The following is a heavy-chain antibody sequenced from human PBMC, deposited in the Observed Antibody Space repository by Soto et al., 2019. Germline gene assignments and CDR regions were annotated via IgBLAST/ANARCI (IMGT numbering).Heavy chain of an antibody. Sequence: SVKVSCKASGGTFSSYAISWVRQAPGQGLEWMGGIIPIFGTANYAQKFQGRVTITADESTSTAYMELSSLRSEDTAVYYCARVIAVAATWDYYYGMDVWGQGTTVTVSS. CDR1: GGTFSSYA. V-gene: IGHV1-69*13. J-gene: IGHJ6*02. CDR2: IIPIFGTA. CDR3: ARVIAVAATWDYYYGMDV. D-gene: IGHD6-19*01.